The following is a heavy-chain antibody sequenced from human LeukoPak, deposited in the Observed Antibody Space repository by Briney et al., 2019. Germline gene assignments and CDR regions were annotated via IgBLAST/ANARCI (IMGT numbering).Heavy chain of an antibody. CDR3: ARDLPQTATDAFDI. CDR1: GGTFSSYA. CDR2: IIPIFGTA. J-gene: IGHJ3*02. D-gene: IGHD5-18*01. V-gene: IGHV1-69*05. Sequence: SVKVSCKASGGTFSSYAISWVRQAPGQGLEWMGGIIPIFGTANYAQKFQGRVTITTDESTSTAYMELSSLRSEDTAVYYCARDLPQTATDAFDIWGQGTVVTVSS.